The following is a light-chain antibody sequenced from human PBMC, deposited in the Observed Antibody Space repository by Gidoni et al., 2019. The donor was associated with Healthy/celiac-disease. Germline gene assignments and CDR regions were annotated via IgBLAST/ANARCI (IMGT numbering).Light chain of an antibody. J-gene: IGKJ2*01. CDR1: QIVSSY. V-gene: IGKV3-11*01. CDR2: DAS. Sequence: IVLTQSPATLSLSPGERATLSCRASQIVSSYLAWYQQKPGQAPRLLIYDASNRATGIPARFSGSGSGTDFTLTISSLEPEDFAVYYCQQRSNWLYTFGQGTKLEIK. CDR3: QQRSNWLYT.